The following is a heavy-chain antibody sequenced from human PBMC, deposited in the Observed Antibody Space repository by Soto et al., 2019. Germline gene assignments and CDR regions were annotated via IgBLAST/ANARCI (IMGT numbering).Heavy chain of an antibody. CDR1: GFTFSSYS. CDR2: FRAGGDDGTT. J-gene: IGHJ4*02. D-gene: IGHD3-10*01. V-gene: IGHV3-23*01. Sequence: VGSLRLSGVASGFTFSSYSMGWVRQAPGKGLEWVSGFRAGGDDGTTYYADSVKGRFTISRDNSKNTLFLQMNSLRAEDTAIYYCAKKVNSGSGSQYFDYFGQGTLVTVSS. CDR3: AKKVNSGSGSQYFDY.